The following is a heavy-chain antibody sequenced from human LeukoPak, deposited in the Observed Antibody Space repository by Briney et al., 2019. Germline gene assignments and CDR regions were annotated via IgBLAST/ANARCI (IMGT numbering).Heavy chain of an antibody. J-gene: IGHJ5*02. CDR2: IYYSEST. CDR1: GGSISSSSYY. V-gene: IGHV4-39*01. CDR3: ARLGVVWLPAAWFNWFDP. D-gene: IGHD2-2*01. Sequence: SETLSLTCTVSGGSISSSSYYWGWIRQPPGKGLEWIGSIYYSESTYYNPSLKSRVTISVDTSKNQFSLKLSSVTAADTAVYYCARLGVVWLPAAWFNWFDPWGQGTLVTVSS.